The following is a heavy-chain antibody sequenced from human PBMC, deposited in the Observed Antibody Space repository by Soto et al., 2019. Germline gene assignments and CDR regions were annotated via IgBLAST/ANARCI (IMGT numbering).Heavy chain of an antibody. V-gene: IGHV1-18*01. J-gene: IGHJ6*02. CDR3: ARGPGSFDYYILTRNPCSTDV. CDR1: GYTFTSYG. Sequence: ASVKVSCKASGYTFTSYGISWVRQAPGQGLEWMGWISAYNGNTNYAQKLQGRVTMTTDTSTSTAYMELRSLRSDDTAVYYCARGPGSFDYYILTRNPCSTDVRGQGTTVTGSS. CDR2: ISAYNGNT. D-gene: IGHD3-9*01.